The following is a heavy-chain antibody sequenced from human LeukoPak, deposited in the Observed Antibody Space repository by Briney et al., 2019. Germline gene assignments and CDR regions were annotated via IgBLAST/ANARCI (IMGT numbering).Heavy chain of an antibody. J-gene: IGHJ1*01. CDR2: IYTSGST. D-gene: IGHD3-22*01. CDR1: GGSISSGSYY. CDR3: ARRRYYDSSGYLE. Sequence: SQTLSLTCTVSGGSISSGSYYWSWIRQPAGKGLEWIGRIYTSGSTNYNPSLKSRVTISVDTSKNQFSLTLSSVTAADTALYFCARRRYYDSSGYLEWGQGTLVTVSS. V-gene: IGHV4-61*02.